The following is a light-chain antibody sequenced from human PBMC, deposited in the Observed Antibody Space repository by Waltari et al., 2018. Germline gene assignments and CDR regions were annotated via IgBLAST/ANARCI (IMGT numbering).Light chain of an antibody. Sequence: DIQMTQSPSSVSASVGDRVTITWRASQDISSWLTWYQQKPGKAPELLVYAASSLQSGVPSRFSGSGSGTDFTLTISSLQPEDFSTYYCQQANIVPFSFGGGTKVEIK. J-gene: IGKJ4*01. V-gene: IGKV1D-12*01. CDR3: QQANIVPFS. CDR2: AAS. CDR1: QDISSW.